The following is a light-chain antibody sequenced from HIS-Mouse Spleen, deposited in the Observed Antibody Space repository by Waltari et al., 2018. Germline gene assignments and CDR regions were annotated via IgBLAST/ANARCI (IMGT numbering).Light chain of an antibody. CDR3: QQYYSYPFT. CDR1: QGISSY. J-gene: IGKJ3*01. CDR2: AAS. V-gene: IGKV1-8*01. Sequence: AIRMTQSPSSFSASTGDRVTITCRASQGISSYLAWYQQKPGKAPKLLSYAASTLQSGVQSRFSGSGSGTYFTLTISCLQSEDFATYYCQQYYSYPFTFGPGTKVDIK.